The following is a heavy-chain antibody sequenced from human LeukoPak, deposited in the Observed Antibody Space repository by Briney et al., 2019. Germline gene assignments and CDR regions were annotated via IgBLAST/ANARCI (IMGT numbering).Heavy chain of an antibody. D-gene: IGHD6-13*01. Sequence: PGGSLRLPCAASGFTFSDYYMSWIRQAPGKGLEWVSYISSSSSYTNYADSVKGRFTISRDNAKNSLYLQMNSLRAEDTAVYYCARDIEQLATTFDYWGQGTLVTVSS. CDR2: ISSSSSYT. CDR3: ARDIEQLATTFDY. CDR1: GFTFSDYY. J-gene: IGHJ4*02. V-gene: IGHV3-11*06.